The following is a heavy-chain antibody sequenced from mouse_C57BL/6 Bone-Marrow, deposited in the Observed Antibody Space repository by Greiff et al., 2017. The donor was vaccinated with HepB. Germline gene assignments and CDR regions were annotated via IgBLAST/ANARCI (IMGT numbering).Heavy chain of an antibody. CDR1: GYTFTSYW. CDR3: ARARDGCDWYFDV. J-gene: IGHJ1*03. CDR2: IHPNSGST. Sequence: QVQLQQPGAELVKPGASVKLSCKASGYTFTSYWMHWVKQRPGQGLEWIGMIHPNSGSTNYNEKFKSKATLTVDKSSSTAYMQLSSLTSEDSAVYYCARARDGCDWYFDVWGTGTTVTVSS. V-gene: IGHV1-64*01. D-gene: IGHD2-3*01.